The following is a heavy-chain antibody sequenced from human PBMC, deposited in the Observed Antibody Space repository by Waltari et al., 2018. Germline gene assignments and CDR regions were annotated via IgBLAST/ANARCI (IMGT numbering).Heavy chain of an antibody. D-gene: IGHD3-10*01. V-gene: IGHV3-30*19. CDR3: AKDAFGNTYLDH. CDR1: VSGLGSFG. J-gene: IGHJ4*02. CDR2: IFFGGGDT. Sequence: QVQLVESGGGVVRPGMSLRLPCAASVSGLGSFGMHWVRQAPGKGLEWVALIFFGGGDTFYADSVRGRFTISRDNSKNTLYLDINSLRLDDTAIYYCAKDAFGNTYLDHWGQGTLVTVSS.